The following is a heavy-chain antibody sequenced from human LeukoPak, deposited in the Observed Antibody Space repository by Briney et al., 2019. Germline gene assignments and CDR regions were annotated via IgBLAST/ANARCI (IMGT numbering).Heavy chain of an antibody. CDR1: GFTFSSYS. V-gene: IGHV3-21*01. J-gene: IGHJ4*02. CDR2: ISSSSSYI. CDR3: ARDLSHGAYLDY. D-gene: IGHD1-26*01. Sequence: GGSLRLSCAASGFTFSSYSMNWVRQAPGKGLEWVSSISSSSSYIYYADSVKGRFTISRDNAKNSLYLQMNSLRAEDTAVYYCARDLSHGAYLDYWGQGTLVTVSS.